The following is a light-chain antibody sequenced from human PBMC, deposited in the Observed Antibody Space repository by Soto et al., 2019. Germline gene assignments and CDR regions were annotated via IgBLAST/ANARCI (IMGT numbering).Light chain of an antibody. CDR3: QSYDSSLSGYV. CDR2: ENN. V-gene: IGLV1-40*01. Sequence: QSVLTQPPSVSEAPGQRGTISCTGSSSNIGAGYEAHWYQQVPGTAPKLLIYENNNRPSGVPDRFSGSKSGTSASLASTGLQAEDEAEYYCQSYDSSLSGYVFGTGTKLTVL. J-gene: IGLJ1*01. CDR1: SSNIGAGYE.